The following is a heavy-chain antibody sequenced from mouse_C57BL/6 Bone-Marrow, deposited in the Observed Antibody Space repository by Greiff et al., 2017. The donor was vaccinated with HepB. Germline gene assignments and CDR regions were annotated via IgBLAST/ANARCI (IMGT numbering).Heavy chain of an antibody. J-gene: IGHJ1*03. V-gene: IGHV1-64*01. CDR2: IHPNSGST. CDR3: ARIPPYYYGSSYWYFDV. D-gene: IGHD1-1*01. Sequence: QVQLQQPGAELVKPGASVKLSCKASGYTFTSYWMHWVKQRPGQGLEWIGMIHPNSGSTNYNEKFKSKATLTVDKSSSTAYMQLSSLTSEDSAVYYCARIPPYYYGSSYWYFDVWGTGTTVTVSS. CDR1: GYTFTSYW.